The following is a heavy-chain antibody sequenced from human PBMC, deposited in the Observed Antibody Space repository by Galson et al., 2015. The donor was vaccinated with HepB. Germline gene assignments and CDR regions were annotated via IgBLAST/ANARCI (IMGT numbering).Heavy chain of an antibody. CDR3: ARVPLAEYGSPTNYYYGMDV. CDR2: IYPGDSDT. V-gene: IGHV5-51*01. Sequence: QSGAEVKKPGESLKISCKGSGYSFTSYWIGWVRQMPGKGLEWMGIIYPGDSDTRYSPSFQGQATISADKSISTAYLQWSSLKASDTAMYYCARVPLAEYGSPTNYYYGMDVWGQGTTVTVSS. J-gene: IGHJ6*02. D-gene: IGHD3-16*01. CDR1: GYSFTSYW.